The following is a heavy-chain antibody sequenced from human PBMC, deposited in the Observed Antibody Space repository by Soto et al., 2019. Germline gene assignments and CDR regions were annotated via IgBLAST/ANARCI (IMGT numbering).Heavy chain of an antibody. CDR3: ARVSTVWFGAYYYGMDV. J-gene: IGHJ6*02. CDR2: ISAYNGNT. Sequence: QVQLVQSGAEVKKPGASVKVSCKASGYTFTSYGINWVRQAPGQGLEWMGWISAYNGNTSYAPKLQGRVTMTTDTSTTTAYMELRSLRSDDTAVYYCARVSTVWFGAYYYGMDVWGQGTTVTVSS. CDR1: GYTFTSYG. V-gene: IGHV1-18*01. D-gene: IGHD3-10*01.